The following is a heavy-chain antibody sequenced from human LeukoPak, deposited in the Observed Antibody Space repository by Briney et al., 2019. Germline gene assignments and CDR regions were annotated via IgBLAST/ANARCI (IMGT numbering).Heavy chain of an antibody. J-gene: IGHJ4*02. Sequence: SQTLSLTCTVSGGSISSGSYYWNWIRQPAGKGLEWIGRTYTSGGTNYNPSLKSRVTISLDTSKNHSFLKLSSVTAADTAVYYCARDGAPYSSGWYYWGQGTLVTVSS. D-gene: IGHD6-19*01. CDR1: GGSISSGSYY. CDR2: TYTSGGT. V-gene: IGHV4-61*02. CDR3: ARDGAPYSSGWYY.